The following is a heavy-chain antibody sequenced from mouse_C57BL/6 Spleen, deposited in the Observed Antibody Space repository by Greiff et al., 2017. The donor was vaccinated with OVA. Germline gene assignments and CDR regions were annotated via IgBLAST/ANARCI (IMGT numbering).Heavy chain of an antibody. CDR2: ISYSGST. J-gene: IGHJ2*01. Sequence: EVKLMESGPGLAKPSQTLSLTCSVTGYSITSDYWNWIRKFPGNKLEYMGYISYSGSTYYNPSLKRRLSITRDTSKNQYYLQSNSETTGYTATYYCACYRAEDYFDYWGQGTTLTVSS. V-gene: IGHV3-8*01. CDR1: GYSITSDY. CDR3: ACYRAEDYFDY.